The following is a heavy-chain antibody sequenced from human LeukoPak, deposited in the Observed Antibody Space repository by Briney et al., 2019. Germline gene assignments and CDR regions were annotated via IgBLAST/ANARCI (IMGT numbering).Heavy chain of an antibody. D-gene: IGHD6-13*01. J-gene: IGHJ4*02. CDR2: IYYSGST. V-gene: IGHV4-31*03. CDR1: GGSISSGGYY. CDR3: AREVPKGAAAGTCDY. Sequence: PSQTLSLTCTVSGGSISSGGYYWSWIRQHPGKGLEWIGYIYYSGSTYYNPSLKSRVTISVDTSKNQFSLKLSSVTAADTAVYYCAREVPKGAAAGTCDYWGQGTLVTVSS.